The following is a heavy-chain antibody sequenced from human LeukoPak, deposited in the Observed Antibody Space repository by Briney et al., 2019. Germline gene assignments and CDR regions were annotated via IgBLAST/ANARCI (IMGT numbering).Heavy chain of an antibody. CDR3: ARDLRLKYYQGFDP. J-gene: IGHJ5*02. CDR2: ISSSSSTI. CDR1: GFIFRTYT. Sequence: GGSLRLSCTASGFIFRTYTMNWVRQAPGKGLEWVSYISSSSSTIYYADSVKGRFTISRDNAKNSLYLQMNSPRAEDTAVYYCARDLRLKYYQGFDPWGQGTLVTVSS. V-gene: IGHV3-48*01. D-gene: IGHD2-2*01.